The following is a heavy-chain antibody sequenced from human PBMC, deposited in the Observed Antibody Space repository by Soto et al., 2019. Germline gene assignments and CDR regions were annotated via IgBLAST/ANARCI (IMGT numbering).Heavy chain of an antibody. J-gene: IGHJ5*02. CDR1: GYTFTSYG. Sequence: GASVKVSCKASGYTFTSYGISWVRQAPGQGLEWMGWISAYNGNTNYARKLQGRVTMTTDTSTSTAYMELRSLRSDDTAVYYCARVLTAGDSYGLYWFDPWGQGTLVTVSS. V-gene: IGHV1-18*01. CDR3: ARVLTAGDSYGLYWFDP. CDR2: ISAYNGNT. D-gene: IGHD5-18*01.